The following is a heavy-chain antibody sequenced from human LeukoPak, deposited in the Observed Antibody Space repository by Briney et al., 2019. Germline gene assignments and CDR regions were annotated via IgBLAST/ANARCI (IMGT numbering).Heavy chain of an antibody. CDR3: ARGPYYYDSSGYYPKAFP. J-gene: IGHJ5*02. V-gene: IGHV4-59*01. CDR1: GGSISSYY. Sequence: SETLSLTCTVSGGSISSYYWSWIQQPPGKGLEWIGYIYYSGSTNYNPSLKSRVTISVDTSKNQFSLKLSSVTAADTAVYYCARGPYYYDSSGYYPKAFPWGQGTLVTVSS. D-gene: IGHD3-22*01. CDR2: IYYSGST.